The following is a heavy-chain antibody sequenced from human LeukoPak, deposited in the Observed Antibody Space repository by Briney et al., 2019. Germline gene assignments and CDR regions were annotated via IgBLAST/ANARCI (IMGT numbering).Heavy chain of an antibody. J-gene: IGHJ5*02. Sequence: GGSLRLSCAASGFTVSRYGMHWVRQAPGKGLEWVAVLSYDGINRFYGDSVKGRFTISRDNSKNTLFLQMNSLRLEDTATYYCARERAITMIRGGAVGPWGQGTLVTVSS. D-gene: IGHD3-10*01. CDR1: GFTVSRYG. V-gene: IGHV3-30*03. CDR3: ARERAITMIRGGAVGP. CDR2: LSYDGINR.